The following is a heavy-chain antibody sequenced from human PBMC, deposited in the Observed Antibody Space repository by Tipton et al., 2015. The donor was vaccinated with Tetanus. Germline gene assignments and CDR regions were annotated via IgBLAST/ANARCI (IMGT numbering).Heavy chain of an antibody. V-gene: IGHV4-31*03. CDR3: ARGSRSGWYLLGR. J-gene: IGHJ4*02. CDR1: GASISSGAYY. D-gene: IGHD6-19*01. Sequence: TLSLTCNVSGASISSGAYYWTWIRQHPGKGLEWIGNILYSGSTFYNPSLKSRVIISVDTSKNHFSLKLPSVTAADTAVYFCARGSRSGWYLLGRWGQGTLVTLSS. CDR2: ILYSGST.